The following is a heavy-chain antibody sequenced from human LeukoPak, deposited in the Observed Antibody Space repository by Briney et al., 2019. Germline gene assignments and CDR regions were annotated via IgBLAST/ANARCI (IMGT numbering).Heavy chain of an antibody. Sequence: SETLSLTCAVYGGSFSGYYWSWIRQPPGKGLEWIGEINHSGSTNYNPSLKSRVTISVDTSKNQFSLKLSSVTAADTAVYYCARGYTRGYSYGYRVDYWGQGALVTVSS. V-gene: IGHV4-34*01. J-gene: IGHJ4*02. CDR2: INHSGST. D-gene: IGHD5-18*01. CDR1: GGSFSGYY. CDR3: ARGYTRGYSYGYRVDY.